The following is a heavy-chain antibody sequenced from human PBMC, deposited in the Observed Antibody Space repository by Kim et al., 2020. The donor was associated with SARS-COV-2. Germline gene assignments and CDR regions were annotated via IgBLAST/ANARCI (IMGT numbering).Heavy chain of an antibody. CDR3: ARAEVQGFGELLS. D-gene: IGHD3-10*01. Sequence: ASVKVSCKASGYTFTSYAMHWVRQAPGQRLEWMGWINAGNGNTKYSQKFQGRVTITRDTSASTAYMELSSLRSEDTAVYYCARAEVQGFGELLSWGQGTLVTVSS. CDR1: GYTFTSYA. CDR2: INAGNGNT. V-gene: IGHV1-3*01. J-gene: IGHJ4*02.